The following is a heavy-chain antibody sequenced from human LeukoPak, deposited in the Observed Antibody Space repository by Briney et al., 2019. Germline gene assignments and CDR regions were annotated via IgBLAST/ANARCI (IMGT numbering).Heavy chain of an antibody. D-gene: IGHD2-8*02. V-gene: IGHV3-23*01. CDR1: GFTFNTFA. CDR3: ATYRQVLLPFEA. CDR2: IFPDSGEI. J-gene: IGHJ5*02. Sequence: PGGSLRLSCVASGFTFNTFAMLWVRQPPGKGLEWVSSIFPDSGEIHYADSVRGRFTISRDNSKNTLSLQMNSLRAEDTAIYYCATYRQVLLPFEAWGQGTLVTVSS.